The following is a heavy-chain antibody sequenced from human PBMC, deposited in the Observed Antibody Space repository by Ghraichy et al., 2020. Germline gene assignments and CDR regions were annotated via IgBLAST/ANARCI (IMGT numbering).Heavy chain of an antibody. J-gene: IGHJ5*02. CDR2: IIPILGIA. D-gene: IGHD6-6*01. Sequence: SVKVSCKASGGTFSSYTISWVRQAPGQGLEWMGRIIPILGIANYAQKFQGRVTITADKSTSTAYMELSSLRSEDTAVYYCARDKTSSSSVINWFDPWGQGTLVTVSA. CDR1: GGTFSSYT. V-gene: IGHV1-69*04. CDR3: ARDKTSSSSVINWFDP.